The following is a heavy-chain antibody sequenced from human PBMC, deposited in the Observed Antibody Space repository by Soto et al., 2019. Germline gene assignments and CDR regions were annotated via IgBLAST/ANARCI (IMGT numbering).Heavy chain of an antibody. V-gene: IGHV4-59*01. CDR2: IYYSGST. Sequence: SETLSLTCTVSGGSISSYYWSWIRQPPGKGLEWIGYIYYSGSTNYNPSLKSRVTISVDTSKNQFSLKLSSVTAADTAVYYCARVAYYYDSSGYLAYFDYWGQGTLVTASS. CDR1: GGSISSYY. D-gene: IGHD3-22*01. J-gene: IGHJ4*02. CDR3: ARVAYYYDSSGYLAYFDY.